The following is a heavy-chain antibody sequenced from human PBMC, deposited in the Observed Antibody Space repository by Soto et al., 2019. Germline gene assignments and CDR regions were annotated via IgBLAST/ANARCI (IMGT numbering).Heavy chain of an antibody. CDR1: GFTFSSYS. J-gene: IGHJ5*02. CDR3: ARDHYDFWSGYYP. D-gene: IGHD3-3*01. Sequence: GGSLRLSXAASGFTFSSYSMNWVRQAPGEGLEWVSSISSSSSYIYYADSVKGRFTISRDNAKNSLYLQMNSLRAEDTAVYYCARDHYDFWSGYYPWGQGTLVTVSA. CDR2: ISSSSSYI. V-gene: IGHV3-21*01.